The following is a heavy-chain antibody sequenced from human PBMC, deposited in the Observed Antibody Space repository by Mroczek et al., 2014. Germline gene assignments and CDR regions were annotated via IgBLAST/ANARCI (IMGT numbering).Heavy chain of an antibody. CDR1: GFTFSSYS. J-gene: IGHJ4*02. D-gene: IGHD2-15*01. CDR3: ARADVVVVAATFGPSLDY. CDR2: ISSSSSTI. Sequence: VQLVESGEAWYSLGGSLRLSCAASGFTFSSYSMNWVRQAPGKGLEWVSYISSSSSTIYYADSVKGRFTISRDNAKNSLYLQMNSLRAEDTAVYYCARADVVVVAATFGPSLDYWGQGTLVTVSS. V-gene: IGHV3-48*01.